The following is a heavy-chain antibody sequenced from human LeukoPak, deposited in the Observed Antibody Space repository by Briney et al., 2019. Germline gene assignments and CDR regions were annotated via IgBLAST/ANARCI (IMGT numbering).Heavy chain of an antibody. J-gene: IGHJ4*02. CDR1: GFTFSSYE. CDR2: ISSSGSTI. Sequence: GGSLRLSCAASGFTFSSYEMNWVRQAPGKGLEWVSYISSSGSTIYYADSVKGRFTISRDNSKNTLYLQMNSLRAEDTAVYYCAKGVVPAAMDLFDYWGQGTLVTVSS. V-gene: IGHV3-48*03. D-gene: IGHD2-2*01. CDR3: AKGVVPAAMDLFDY.